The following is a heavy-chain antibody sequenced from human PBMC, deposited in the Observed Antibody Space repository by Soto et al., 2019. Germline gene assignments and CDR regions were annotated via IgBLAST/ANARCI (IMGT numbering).Heavy chain of an antibody. CDR1: GYTFTTFG. CDR3: VRRTLAHWYFDL. J-gene: IGHJ2*01. D-gene: IGHD1-1*01. CDR2: MDTHRDNT. Sequence: ASVKVSCKASGYTFTTFGINWVRQATGQGLEWMGWMDTHRDNTGYAQKFQGRITMTRDTPMSTAYLELNSLTSEDTAVYYCVRRTLAHWYFDLWGRGTLVTVSS. V-gene: IGHV1-8*01.